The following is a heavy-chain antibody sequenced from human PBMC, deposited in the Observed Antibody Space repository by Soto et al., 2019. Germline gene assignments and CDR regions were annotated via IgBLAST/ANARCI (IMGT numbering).Heavy chain of an antibody. CDR2: IHYSGTT. V-gene: IGHV4-59*01. D-gene: IGHD2-8*01. Sequence: SETLSLTCTVSGTSISSYYWSWIRQPPGKGLEWIANIHYSGTTNYNPSLASRVTLSVDASKNQFSLKMTSVTAADRAMYFCARYNSYAIDYWGRGTLVTVSS. CDR3: ARYNSYAIDY. CDR1: GTSISSYY. J-gene: IGHJ4*02.